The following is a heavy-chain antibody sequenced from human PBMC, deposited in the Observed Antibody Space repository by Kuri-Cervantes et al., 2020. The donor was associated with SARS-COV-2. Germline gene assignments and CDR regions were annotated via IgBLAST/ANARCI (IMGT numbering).Heavy chain of an antibody. J-gene: IGHJ4*02. CDR3: ARVGSSGYFELDY. Sequence: ASVKVSCKASGYTFTSYATNWVRQAPGQGLEWMGWINTNTGNPTYAQGFTGRFVFSSDTSVSTAYLQISSLKAEDTAVYYCARVGSSGYFELDYWGQGTLVTVSS. CDR1: GYTFTSYA. D-gene: IGHD3-22*01. V-gene: IGHV7-4-1*02. CDR2: INTNTGNP.